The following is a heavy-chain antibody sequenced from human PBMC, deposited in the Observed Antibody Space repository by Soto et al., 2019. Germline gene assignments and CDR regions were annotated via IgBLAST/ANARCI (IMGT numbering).Heavy chain of an antibody. Sequence: QVPLQESGPGQVKPSQTLSLTCRISGGSLSIDGYYWTWIRQRPGKGLEWIGDFYSSGGAYFNPSLKNRINISPDTSDTQFSLTMRSVTAADTAMYYCTRRHDILTGSDAYDVWGQGTLVTVSS. CDR3: TRRHDILTGSDAYDV. CDR2: FYSSGGA. J-gene: IGHJ3*01. V-gene: IGHV4-31*03. CDR1: GGSLSIDGYY. D-gene: IGHD3-9*01.